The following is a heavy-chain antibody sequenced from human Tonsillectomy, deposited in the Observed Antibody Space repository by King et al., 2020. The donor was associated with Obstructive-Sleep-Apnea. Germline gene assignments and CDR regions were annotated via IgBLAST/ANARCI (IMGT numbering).Heavy chain of an antibody. CDR2: IYYTGST. J-gene: IGHJ6*02. CDR3: ARVGIVGPTRFDYYGLDV. CDR1: GGSISSRSYY. V-gene: IGHV4-30-4*01. Sequence: QLQESGPGLVKPSQTLSLTCTVSGGSISSRSYYWSWIRQPPGEGLEWIGFIYYTGSTYYNPSVKSRVSISVDTSKNQFSLRLRSVTAADTAVYYCARVGIVGPTRFDYYGLDVWGQGTTVTVSS. D-gene: IGHD1-26*01.